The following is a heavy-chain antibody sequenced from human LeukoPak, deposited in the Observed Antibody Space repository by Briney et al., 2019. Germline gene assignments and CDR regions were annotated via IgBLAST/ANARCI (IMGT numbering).Heavy chain of an antibody. Sequence: GGSLRLSCAASGFTFSSYAMHWVRQAPGKGLERVAVISYDGSNKYYADSVKGRFTISRDNSKNTLYLQMNSLRAEDTAVYYCAREGPNSDYYDSSGSHDYWGQGTLVTVSS. CDR3: AREGPNSDYYDSSGSHDY. CDR2: ISYDGSNK. J-gene: IGHJ4*02. D-gene: IGHD3-22*01. V-gene: IGHV3-30-3*01. CDR1: GFTFSSYA.